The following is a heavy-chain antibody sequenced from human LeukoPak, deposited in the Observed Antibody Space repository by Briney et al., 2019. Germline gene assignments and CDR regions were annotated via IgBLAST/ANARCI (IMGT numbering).Heavy chain of an antibody. V-gene: IGHV1-69*04. Sequence: GASVKVSCKASGGTFSSYAISWVRQAPGQGLEWMGRIIPILGIANYAQKFQGRVTITADKSTSTAYMELSSLRSEDTAVYYCARESQSKNTIFGVVMGYWGQGTLVTVSS. CDR2: IIPILGIA. CDR1: GGTFSSYA. J-gene: IGHJ4*02. CDR3: ARESQSKNTIFGVVMGY. D-gene: IGHD3-3*01.